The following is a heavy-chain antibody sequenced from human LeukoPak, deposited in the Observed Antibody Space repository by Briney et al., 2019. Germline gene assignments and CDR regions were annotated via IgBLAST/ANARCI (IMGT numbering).Heavy chain of an antibody. CDR3: AKTSYYDILTGGHYGMDV. J-gene: IGHJ6*02. D-gene: IGHD3-9*01. CDR1: GFTFSSYG. Sequence: GRSLRLSCAASGFTFSSYGMHWVRPAPGKGLEWVAVISYDGSNKYYADSVKGRFTISRDNSKNTLYLQMNSLRAEDTAVYYCAKTSYYDILTGGHYGMDVWGQGTTVTVSS. CDR2: ISYDGSNK. V-gene: IGHV3-30*18.